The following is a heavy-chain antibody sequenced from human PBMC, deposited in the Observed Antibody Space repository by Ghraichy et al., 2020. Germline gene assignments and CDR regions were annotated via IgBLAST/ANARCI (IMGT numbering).Heavy chain of an antibody. CDR1: GDSVSSNSAA. D-gene: IGHD3-16*02. CDR2: TYYRSKWYN. CDR3: ARDEITFGGVIVSWFDP. V-gene: IGHV6-1*01. J-gene: IGHJ5*02. Sequence: SETLSLTCAISGDSVSSNSAAWNWIRQSPSRGLEWLGRTYYRSKWYNDYAVSVKSRITINPDTSKNQFSLQLNSVTPEDTAVYYCARDEITFGGVIVSWFDPWGQGTLVTVSS.